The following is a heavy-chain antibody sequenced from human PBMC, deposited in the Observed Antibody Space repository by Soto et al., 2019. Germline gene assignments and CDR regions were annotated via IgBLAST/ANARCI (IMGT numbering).Heavy chain of an antibody. V-gene: IGHV3-74*01. D-gene: IGHD5-18*01. CDR3: ARGGYKYGYDPFDY. J-gene: IGHJ4*02. CDR1: GFTLSTYW. Sequence: GGSLRLSCAASGFTLSTYWMHWVRQTPGKGLVWVSRINFDGRITTYADSVKGRFTISRDTAENTLYLQMSSLRAEDTAVYYCARGGYKYGYDPFDYWGQGTLVTVSS. CDR2: INFDGRIT.